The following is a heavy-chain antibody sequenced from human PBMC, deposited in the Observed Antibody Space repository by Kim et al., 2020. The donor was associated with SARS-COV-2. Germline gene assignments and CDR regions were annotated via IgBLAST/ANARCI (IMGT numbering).Heavy chain of an antibody. CDR2: INPSGGST. J-gene: IGHJ3*02. Sequence: ASVKVSCKASGYTFTSYYMHWVRQAPGQGLEWMGIINPSGGSTSYAQKFQGRVTMTRDTSTSTVYMELSSLRSEDTAVYYCARDWGNYYGSGSYYDDAFDIWGQGTMVTVSS. CDR3: ARDWGNYYGSGSYYDDAFDI. CDR1: GYTFTSYY. D-gene: IGHD3-10*01. V-gene: IGHV1-46*01.